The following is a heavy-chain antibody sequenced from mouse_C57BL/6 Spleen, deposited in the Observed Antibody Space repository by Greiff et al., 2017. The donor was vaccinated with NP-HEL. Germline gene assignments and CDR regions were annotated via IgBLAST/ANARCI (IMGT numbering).Heavy chain of an antibody. Sequence: EVKLEESGPGLVKPSQSLSLTCSVTGYSITSGYYWNWIRQFPGNKLEWMGYISYDGSNNYNPSLKNRISITRDTSKNQFFLKLNSVTTEDTATYYCAREWDEEDYWGQGTTLTVSS. V-gene: IGHV3-6*01. J-gene: IGHJ2*01. CDR1: GYSITSGYY. D-gene: IGHD4-1*01. CDR2: ISYDGSN. CDR3: AREWDEEDY.